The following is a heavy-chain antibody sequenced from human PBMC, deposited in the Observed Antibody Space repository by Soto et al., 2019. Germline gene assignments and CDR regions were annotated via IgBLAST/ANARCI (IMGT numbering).Heavy chain of an antibody. CDR3: ARVSGGSSPFDP. CDR1: GFTVSSNY. V-gene: IGHV3-53*04. Sequence: EVQLVESGGGLVQPGGSLRLSCAASGFTVSSNYMSWVRQAPGKGLEWVSVIYSGGSTYYADSVKGRFTISRHNSKTTLYLHMNGLGAEGTAVYYCARVSGGSSPFDPWGQGTLVTVSS. D-gene: IGHD2-15*01. J-gene: IGHJ5*02. CDR2: IYSGGST.